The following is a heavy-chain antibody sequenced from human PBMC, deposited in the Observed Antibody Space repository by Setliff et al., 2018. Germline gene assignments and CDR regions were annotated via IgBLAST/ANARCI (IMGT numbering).Heavy chain of an antibody. D-gene: IGHD6-13*01. CDR1: GFTFSDYW. CDR2: ISRDGSST. Sequence: AGGSLRLSCAASGFTFSDYWMYWVRQAPGKGLVWVSRISRDGSSTAYADSVKGRLTISRDNARNTLYLQMTSLRAEDTALYYCARGRPLYSSPVDYWGQGTLVTVSS. V-gene: IGHV3-74*01. CDR3: ARGRPLYSSPVDY. J-gene: IGHJ4*02.